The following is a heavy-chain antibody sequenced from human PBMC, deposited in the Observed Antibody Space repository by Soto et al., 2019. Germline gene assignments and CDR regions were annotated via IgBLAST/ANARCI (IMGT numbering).Heavy chain of an antibody. D-gene: IGHD2-2*01. CDR1: GYTFATYW. CDR3: ARHKGYCSSSSCYGMDV. Sequence: GASLKISCKGSGYTFATYWIGWVRQMPGKGLEWMGIIYPGDSDRRYGPSFQGQVTISADKSINTAYLQWKSLTASDTAMYFCARHKGYCSSSSCYGMDVWGQGATVTVSS. J-gene: IGHJ6*02. CDR2: IYPGDSDR. V-gene: IGHV5-51*01.